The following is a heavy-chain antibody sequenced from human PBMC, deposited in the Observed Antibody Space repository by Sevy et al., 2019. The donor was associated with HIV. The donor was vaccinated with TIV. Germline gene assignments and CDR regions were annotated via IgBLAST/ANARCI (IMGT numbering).Heavy chain of an antibody. CDR3: ARDRGDDYVWGSYRPGHSFDY. CDR1: GGSISSYY. CDR2: IYTSGST. Sequence: SETLSLTCTVSGGSISSYYWSWIRQPAGKGLEWIGRIYTSGSTNYNPSLKSRVTMSVDTSKNQFSLKLSSVTAADTAVYYWARDRGDDYVWGSYRPGHSFDYWGQGTLVTVSS. J-gene: IGHJ4*02. D-gene: IGHD3-16*02. V-gene: IGHV4-4*07.